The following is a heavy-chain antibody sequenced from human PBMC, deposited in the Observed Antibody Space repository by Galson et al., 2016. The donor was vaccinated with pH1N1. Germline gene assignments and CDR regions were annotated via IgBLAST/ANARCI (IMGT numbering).Heavy chain of an antibody. CDR3: TRPNSGSYEEFWFDP. CDR2: IRSKADSYAT. J-gene: IGHJ5*02. CDR1: GFTFSGSA. V-gene: IGHV3-73*01. Sequence: SLRLSCAASGFTFSGSAMHWDRQASGKGLEWVGRIRSKADSYATAYAASVEGRFTISRDDSKNTAYLQMNSLKTEDTAVYYCTRPNSGSYEEFWFDPWGQGTLVTVSS. D-gene: IGHD1-26*01.